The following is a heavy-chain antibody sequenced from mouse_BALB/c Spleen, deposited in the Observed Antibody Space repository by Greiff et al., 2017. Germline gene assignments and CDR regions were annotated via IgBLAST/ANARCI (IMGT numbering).Heavy chain of an antibody. D-gene: IGHD2-12*01. CDR3: ARDDDWFAY. Sequence: VQLKESGAELVKPGASVKLSCTASGFNIKDTYMHWVKQRPEQGLEWIGRIDPANGNTKYDPKFQGKATITADTSSNTAYLQLSSLTSEDTAVYYCARDDDWFAYWGQGTLVTVSA. V-gene: IGHV14-3*02. J-gene: IGHJ3*01. CDR1: GFNIKDTY. CDR2: IDPANGNT.